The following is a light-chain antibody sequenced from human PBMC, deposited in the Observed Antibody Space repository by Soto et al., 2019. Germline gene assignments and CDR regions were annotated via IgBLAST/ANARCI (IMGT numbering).Light chain of an antibody. CDR2: AAS. CDR3: QQSYSTPYYT. V-gene: IGKV1-39*01. Sequence: DIQMTQSPSSLSASVGDRVTITCRASQSISSYLNWYQQKPGKAPKLLIYAASSLQSGVPSRFSGSGSGTDFTLTISSLQPADFATYYCQQSYSTPYYTVGEGTKLEIK. J-gene: IGKJ2*01. CDR1: QSISSY.